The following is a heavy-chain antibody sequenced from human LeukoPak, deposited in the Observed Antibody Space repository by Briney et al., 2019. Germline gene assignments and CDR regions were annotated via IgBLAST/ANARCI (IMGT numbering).Heavy chain of an antibody. D-gene: IGHD5-12*01. CDR1: GFTFSNAW. J-gene: IGHJ4*02. CDR2: IKSKTDGWTT. CDR3: TTAKPKLVPARISDY. V-gene: IGHV3-15*01. Sequence: GGSLRLSCAASGFTFSNAWMSWVRQAPGKGLEWVGRIKSKTDGWTTDYAAPVKGRFTMTRDDSKNMLYLQMNSLKTEDTAVYYCTTAKPKLVPARISDYSGQGTLVTVSS.